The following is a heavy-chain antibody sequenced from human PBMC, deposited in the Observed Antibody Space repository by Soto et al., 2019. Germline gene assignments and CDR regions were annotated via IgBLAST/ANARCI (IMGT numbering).Heavy chain of an antibody. Sequence: SETLSLTCTVSGDSISSGDYYWSWIRQPPGRGLEWIGYIDSSGSTYYNPSLKSRLTMSVDMSKNQFSLRLTSVTAADTAVYYCASRYLYWGQGLLVTVSS. CDR2: IDSSGST. J-gene: IGHJ4*02. CDR3: ASRYLY. CDR1: GDSISSGDYY. D-gene: IGHD3-16*02. V-gene: IGHV4-30-4*01.